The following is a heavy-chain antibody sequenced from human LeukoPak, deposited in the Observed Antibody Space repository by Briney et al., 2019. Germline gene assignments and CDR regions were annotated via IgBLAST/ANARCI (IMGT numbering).Heavy chain of an antibody. CDR3: AKVRSPLYYYYAMDV. CDR2: ILYDGSNQ. Sequence: GGSLRLSCAASGFTFSSYGMYWVRQAPGKGLEWVAVILYDGSNQYYADSVKGRFTISRVNSKNTVDLQMNSLRGEDTAVYYCAKVRSPLYYYYAMDVWGQGTTVTVSS. J-gene: IGHJ6*02. CDR1: GFTFSSYG. V-gene: IGHV3-30*18.